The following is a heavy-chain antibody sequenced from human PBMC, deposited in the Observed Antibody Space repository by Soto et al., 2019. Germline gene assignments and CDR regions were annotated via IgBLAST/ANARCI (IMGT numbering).Heavy chain of an antibody. Sequence: GASVKVSCKASGYTFTSYAMHWVRQAPGQRLERMGWINAGNGNTKYSQKFQGRVTITRDTSASTAYMELSSLRSEDTAVYYCARVYSSSWYSDRSYYFDYWGQGTLVTVSS. D-gene: IGHD6-13*01. CDR2: INAGNGNT. CDR3: ARVYSSSWYSDRSYYFDY. V-gene: IGHV1-3*01. CDR1: GYTFTSYA. J-gene: IGHJ4*02.